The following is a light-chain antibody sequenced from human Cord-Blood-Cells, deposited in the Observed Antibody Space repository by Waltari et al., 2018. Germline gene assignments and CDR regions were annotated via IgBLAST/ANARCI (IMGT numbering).Light chain of an antibody. CDR3: CSYAGSYTYV. CDR1: SSVVGGYNY. J-gene: IGLJ1*01. Sequence: QSALTQPRSVSGSPGQSVTISCTGTSSVVGGYNYVSWYQQHPGKAPKLMIYDVSKRPSVVPDRFSGSKSGNTASLTISGLQAEDEADYYCCSYAGSYTYVFGTGTKVTVL. CDR2: DVS. V-gene: IGLV2-11*01.